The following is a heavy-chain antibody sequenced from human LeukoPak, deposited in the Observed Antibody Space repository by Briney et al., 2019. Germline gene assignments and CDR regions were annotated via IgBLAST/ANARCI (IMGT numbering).Heavy chain of an antibody. D-gene: IGHD2-15*01. CDR2: IIPIFGTA. Sequence: SVKVSCKASGYTLTSYDINRVRQATGQGLEWMGGIIPIFGTANYAQKFQGRVTITADESTSTAYMELSSLRSEDTAVYYCAISGGSCYSFPCSNYWGQGTLVTVSS. J-gene: IGHJ4*02. V-gene: IGHV1-69*13. CDR3: AISGGSCYSFPCSNY. CDR1: GYTLTSYD.